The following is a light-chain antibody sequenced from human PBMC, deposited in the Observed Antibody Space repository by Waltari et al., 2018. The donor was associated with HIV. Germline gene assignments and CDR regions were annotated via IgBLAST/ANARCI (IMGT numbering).Light chain of an antibody. CDR1: SSNIGSNY. CDR3: AAWDDSLRGFYV. J-gene: IGLJ1*01. Sequence: QSVLTQPPSASGTPGQRVTISCSGSSSNIGSNYVYWYQQLPGTAPKLPIYRNNQRPSGVPDRFSGSKSGTSASLAIRGLRSEDEADYYCAAWDDSLRGFYVFGTGTKVTVL. V-gene: IGLV1-47*01. CDR2: RNN.